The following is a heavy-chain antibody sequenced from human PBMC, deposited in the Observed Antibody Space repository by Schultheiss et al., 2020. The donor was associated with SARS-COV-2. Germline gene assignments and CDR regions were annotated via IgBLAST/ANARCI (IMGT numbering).Heavy chain of an antibody. J-gene: IGHJ4*02. D-gene: IGHD4-17*01. CDR1: GGSISSGGYY. V-gene: IGHV4-61*08. CDR2: IYYSGST. Sequence: SETLSLTCTVSGGSISSGGYYWSWIRQHPGKGLEWIGYIYYSGSTKYNPSLESRVTMSVDTSKTQFSLKLSSVTAADTAVYYCANGTVSDYFDYWGQGTLVTVSS. CDR3: ANGTVSDYFDY.